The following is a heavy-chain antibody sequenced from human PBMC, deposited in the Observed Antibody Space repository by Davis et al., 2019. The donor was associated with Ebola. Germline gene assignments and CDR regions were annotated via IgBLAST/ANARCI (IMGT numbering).Heavy chain of an antibody. J-gene: IGHJ4*02. D-gene: IGHD1-26*01. CDR1: GYTFTGYY. Sequence: ASVKVSCKASGYTFTGYYMHWVRQAPGQGLEWMGWINPNSGGTNYAQKFQGWVTMTRDTSISTAYMELSRLRSDDTAVYYCARAMGKWELPFYYRGQGTLVTVSS. CDR3: ARAMGKWELPFYY. CDR2: INPNSGGT. V-gene: IGHV1-2*04.